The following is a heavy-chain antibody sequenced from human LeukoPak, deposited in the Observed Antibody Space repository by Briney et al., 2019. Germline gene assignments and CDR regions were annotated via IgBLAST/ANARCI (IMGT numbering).Heavy chain of an antibody. D-gene: IGHD6-13*01. CDR2: ICSSSSYI. CDR3: ARESGQLEEYYYYGMDV. Sequence: GGSLRLSCAASGFTFSSYSMNWVRQAPGKGLEWVSSICSSSSYIYYADSVKGRFTISRDNAKNSLYLQMNSLRAEDTAVYYCARESGQLEEYYYYGMDVWGQGTTVTVSS. J-gene: IGHJ6*02. V-gene: IGHV3-21*01. CDR1: GFTFSSYS.